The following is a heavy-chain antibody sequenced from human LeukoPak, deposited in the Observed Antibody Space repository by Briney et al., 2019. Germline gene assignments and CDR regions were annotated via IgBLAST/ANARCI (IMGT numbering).Heavy chain of an antibody. CDR3: ARDIHKYRSSWKDAFDI. J-gene: IGHJ3*02. Sequence: SLKVSCKASGGTFSSYGISWVRQAPGQGLEWMGGIIPIFGTANYAQKVQGRVTITADESTSTAYMELSSLRSEDTAVYYCARDIHKYRSSWKDAFDIWGKGTMVTVSS. CDR2: IIPIFGTA. V-gene: IGHV1-69*01. D-gene: IGHD6-13*01. CDR1: GGTFSSYG.